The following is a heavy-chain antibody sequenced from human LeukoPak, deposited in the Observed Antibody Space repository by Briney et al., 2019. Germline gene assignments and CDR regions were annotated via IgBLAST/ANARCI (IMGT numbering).Heavy chain of an antibody. CDR3: ARESNSGYYLSY. V-gene: IGHV3-66*01. D-gene: IGHD3-22*01. Sequence: GGSLRLSCAASGFTVTSNYMSWVRQAPGKGLEWVSVIYNDGRTYYADSVKGRFTISRDNSKNTLYLQMNSLSAEDTAVYYCARESNSGYYLSYWGQGTLVTVSS. J-gene: IGHJ4*02. CDR2: IYNDGRT. CDR1: GFTVTSNY.